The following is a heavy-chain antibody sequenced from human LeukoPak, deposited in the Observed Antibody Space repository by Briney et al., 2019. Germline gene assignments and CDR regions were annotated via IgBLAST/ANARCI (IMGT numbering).Heavy chain of an antibody. Sequence: SVKVSCKASGGTFSSYAISWVRQAPGQGLEWMGGIIPIFGTANYAQKFQGRVTITTDESTSAAYMELSSLRSEDTAVYYCARDYGSRSYPPIWGYFDYWGQGTLVTVSS. V-gene: IGHV1-69*05. J-gene: IGHJ4*02. CDR1: GGTFSSYA. CDR2: IIPIFGTA. D-gene: IGHD3-10*01. CDR3: ARDYGSRSYPPIWGYFDY.